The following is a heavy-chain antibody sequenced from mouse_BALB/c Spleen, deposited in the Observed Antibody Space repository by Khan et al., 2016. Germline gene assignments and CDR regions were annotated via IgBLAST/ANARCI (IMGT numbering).Heavy chain of an antibody. CDR3: ARNYDGFAY. CDR1: GYTFTTYT. D-gene: IGHD2-4*01. J-gene: IGHJ3*01. CDR2: INPSSGYA. Sequence: QVRLQQSGAELARPGASVKMSCKASGYTFTTYTIHWLRQRPGQGLDWIGYINPSSGYASYNQKFKDKATLTADESSSTAYIQLTSLTSEDSAVYFCARNYDGFAYWGQGTLVTGSA. V-gene: IGHV1-4*01.